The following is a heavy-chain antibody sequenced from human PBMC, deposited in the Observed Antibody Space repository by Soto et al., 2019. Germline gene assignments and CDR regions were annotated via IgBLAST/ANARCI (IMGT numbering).Heavy chain of an antibody. D-gene: IGHD3-22*01. Sequence: QVQLQESGPGLVKPSQTLSLTCTVSGGSISSGGYYWSWTRQHPGKGLEWIGYIYYSVSTYYNPSLKSRVTISVDTSKNQFSLKLSSVTAADTAVYYCARYDNSGSHGFDIWGQGTMVTVSS. V-gene: IGHV4-31*03. CDR1: GGSISSGGYY. CDR3: ARYDNSGSHGFDI. J-gene: IGHJ3*02. CDR2: IYYSVST.